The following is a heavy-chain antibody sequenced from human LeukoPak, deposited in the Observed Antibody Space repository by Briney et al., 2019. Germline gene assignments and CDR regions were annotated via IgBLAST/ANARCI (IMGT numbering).Heavy chain of an antibody. CDR3: ARTILGYCSGGSCYSFDY. CDR1: GFSLSTSGMC. D-gene: IGHD2-15*01. Sequence: SGPTLVKPTQTLTLTCTFSGFSLSTSGMCVSWIRQPRGKALEWLARIDWDDDKYYSTSLKTRLTISKDTSKDQVVLTMTNMDPVDTATYSCARTILGYCSGGSCYSFDYWGQGTLVTVSS. V-gene: IGHV2-70*11. CDR2: IDWDDDK. J-gene: IGHJ4*02.